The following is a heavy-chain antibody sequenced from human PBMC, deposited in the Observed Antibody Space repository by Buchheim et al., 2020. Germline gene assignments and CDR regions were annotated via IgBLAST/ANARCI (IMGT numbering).Heavy chain of an antibody. V-gene: IGHV1-46*04. CDR3: ARVGCSSDSCYTWWFDS. Sequence: QVQLVQSGAEVKKPGASVKISCKASGNTFSNYYMHWVRQAPGQGLEWMGVFDPSGGSTSHAQKLQDRVTMTRATSTNTVNMELRSLRSEDTAVYYCARVGCSSDSCYTWWFDSWGQGT. CDR2: FDPSGGST. J-gene: IGHJ5*01. D-gene: IGHD2-2*02. CDR1: GNTFSNYY.